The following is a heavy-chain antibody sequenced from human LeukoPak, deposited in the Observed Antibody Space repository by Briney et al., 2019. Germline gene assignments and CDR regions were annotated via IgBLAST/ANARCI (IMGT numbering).Heavy chain of an antibody. CDR2: IYHSGST. V-gene: IGHV4-30-2*01. CDR1: GGSISSGGYY. J-gene: IGHJ4*02. Sequence: DPSETLSLTCTVSGGSISSGGYYWSWIRQPPGKGLEWIGYIYHSGSTYYNPSLKSRVTISVDRSKNQFSLKLSSVTAADTAVYYCARVGGGGVVIKYWGQGTLVTVSS. D-gene: IGHD3-3*01. CDR3: ARVGGGGVVIKY.